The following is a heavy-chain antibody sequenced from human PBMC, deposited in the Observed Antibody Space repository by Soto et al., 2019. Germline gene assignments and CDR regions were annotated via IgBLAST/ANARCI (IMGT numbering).Heavy chain of an antibody. V-gene: IGHV3-23*01. J-gene: IGHJ2*01. CDR1: GFIFSDYA. CDR2: ISASGGNI. Sequence: PGGSLRLSCVASGFIFSDYAMTWVRQAPGEGLQWVATISASGGNIEYADSLKGRFTISRDNSKNSVYLQLSGLTADDTAVHYCAKVAGGLGYFDLWGRGTLVTVSS. CDR3: AKVAGGLGYFDL. D-gene: IGHD3-16*01.